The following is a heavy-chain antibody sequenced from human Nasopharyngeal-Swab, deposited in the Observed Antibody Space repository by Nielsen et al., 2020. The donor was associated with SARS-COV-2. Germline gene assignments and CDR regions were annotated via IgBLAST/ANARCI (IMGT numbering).Heavy chain of an antibody. V-gene: IGHV1-18*01. Sequence: ASVKVSCKASGYTFTSYGISWVRQAPGQGLEWMGWISAYNGNTNYAQKLQGRVTMTTDTSTSTACMELRSLRSDDTAVYYCARDSLYYDFWSGSDYYYYGMDVWGQGTTVTVSS. D-gene: IGHD3-3*01. CDR3: ARDSLYYDFWSGSDYYYYGMDV. CDR2: ISAYNGNT. J-gene: IGHJ6*02. CDR1: GYTFTSYG.